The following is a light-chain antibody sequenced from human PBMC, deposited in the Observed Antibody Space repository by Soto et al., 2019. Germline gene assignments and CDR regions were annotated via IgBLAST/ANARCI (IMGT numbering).Light chain of an antibody. Sequence: DIQMTQSPSTLSASVGDRVTITCRASQSISSWLAWYQQKPGKAPKLLIYDASSLESGVPSRVSGSGSGTEFTLTISRLEPEDFAIYYCQQYSSSLTFGGGTKVEIK. CDR1: QSISSW. J-gene: IGKJ4*01. V-gene: IGKV1-5*01. CDR2: DAS. CDR3: QQYSSSLT.